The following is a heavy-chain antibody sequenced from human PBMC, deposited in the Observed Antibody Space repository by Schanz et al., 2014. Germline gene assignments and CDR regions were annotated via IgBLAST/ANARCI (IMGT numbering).Heavy chain of an antibody. CDR1: GFNFHYYG. J-gene: IGHJ6*02. Sequence: QVLLVESGGGVVQPGGSLRVSCAASGFNFHYYGMHWVRQAPGKGPEWVAFIQLDGSEIYYTDSVKGRFTVSRDNSRNILYLEMNSLRPEDTAVYYCGRRRRQQVAPQDYHYGMDVWGQGTTVSVSS. V-gene: IGHV3-30*02. D-gene: IGHD6-13*01. CDR3: GRRRRQQVAPQDYHYGMDV. CDR2: IQLDGSEI.